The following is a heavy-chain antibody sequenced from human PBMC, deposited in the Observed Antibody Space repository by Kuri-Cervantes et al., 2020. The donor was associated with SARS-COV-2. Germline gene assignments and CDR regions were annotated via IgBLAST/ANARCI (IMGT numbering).Heavy chain of an antibody. CDR2: IYYSGST. D-gene: IGHD3-22*01. J-gene: IGHJ6*02. Sequence: SETLSLTCTVSGGSVSSGSYYRRWIRQPPGKGLEWIGYIYYSGSTNYNPSLKSRVTISVDTSKNQFSLKLSSVTAADTAVYYCARDGDYDSSGYLGALYYYYGMDVWGQGTTVTVSS. CDR1: GGSVSSGSYY. V-gene: IGHV4-61*01. CDR3: ARDGDYDSSGYLGALYYYYGMDV.